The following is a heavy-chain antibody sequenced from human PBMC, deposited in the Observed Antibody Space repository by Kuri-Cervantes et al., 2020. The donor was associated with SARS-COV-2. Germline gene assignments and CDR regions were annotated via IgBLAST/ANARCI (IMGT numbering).Heavy chain of an antibody. CDR1: GGSISSYY. J-gene: IGHJ6*03. V-gene: IGHV4-59*12. CDR3: ARYCSSTSCYRPPRYYYYMDV. D-gene: IGHD2-2*02. CDR2: IYYSGST. Sequence: SETLSLTCTVSGGSISSYYWSWIRQPPGKGLEWIGYIYYSGSTNYNPSLKSRVTISVDTSKNHFSLKLSSVTAADTAVYYCARYCSSTSCYRPPRYYYYMDVWGKGTTVTVSS.